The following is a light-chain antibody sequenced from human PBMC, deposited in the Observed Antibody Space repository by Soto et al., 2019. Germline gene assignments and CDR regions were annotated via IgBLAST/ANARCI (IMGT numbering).Light chain of an antibody. Sequence: IVLTQSPGTLSLSPGEGATLSCRASQSLSINYLAWYQQKPGQAPRLLIYAASSRAAGLPDRFSGSGSGTDFTLTISRVEPEDFAVYYCQHYGSSPRPFGQGTKLEVK. J-gene: IGKJ1*01. CDR1: QSLSINY. CDR3: QHYGSSPRP. CDR2: AAS. V-gene: IGKV3-20*01.